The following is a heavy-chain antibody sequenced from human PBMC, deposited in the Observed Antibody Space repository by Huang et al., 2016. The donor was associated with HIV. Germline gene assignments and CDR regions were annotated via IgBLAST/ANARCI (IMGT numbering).Heavy chain of an antibody. Sequence: QVKLVQSGAEVKKPGSSVKVSCKASGGTFSSYGISWVRPAPGQGLEWMGGIMPICGRGKYAKKFQDRVTISADESTGTTYMDVSSLGSEDTAVYYCARAPIAGGGRDFDEGAEYDYWGQGTLVTVSS. CDR3: ARAPIAGGGRDFDEGAEYDY. J-gene: IGHJ4*02. V-gene: IGHV1-69*01. D-gene: IGHD6-13*01. CDR1: GGTFSSYG. CDR2: IMPICGRG.